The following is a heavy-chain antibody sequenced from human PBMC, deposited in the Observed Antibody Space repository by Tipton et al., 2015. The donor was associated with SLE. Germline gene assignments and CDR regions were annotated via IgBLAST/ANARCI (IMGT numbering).Heavy chain of an antibody. CDR2: VYTSGST. J-gene: IGHJ4*02. CDR1: GASLTSGSYY. V-gene: IGHV4-61*02. D-gene: IGHD6-19*01. CDR3: ARASAVACDY. Sequence: TLSLTCSVSGASLTSGSYYWTWIRQPAGKGLQWIGRVYTSGSTNYNPSLKSRVTISLDTSKNQFSLNWTSVTAADSALYYCARASAVACDYWGQGTLVTVSS.